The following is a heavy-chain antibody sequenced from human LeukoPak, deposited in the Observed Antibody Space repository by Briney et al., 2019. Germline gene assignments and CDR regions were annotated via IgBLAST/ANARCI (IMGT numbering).Heavy chain of an antibody. CDR1: GYTFTSYG. D-gene: IGHD1-14*01. CDR3: AYEDTGYYYGMDV. Sequence: ASVKVSCKASGYTFTSYGISWVRQAPGQGLEWMGWISAYNGNTNYAQKLQGRVIMTTDTSTSTAYMELRSLRSDDTAVYYCAYEDTGYYYGMDVWGQGTTVTVSS. CDR2: ISAYNGNT. J-gene: IGHJ6*02. V-gene: IGHV1-18*01.